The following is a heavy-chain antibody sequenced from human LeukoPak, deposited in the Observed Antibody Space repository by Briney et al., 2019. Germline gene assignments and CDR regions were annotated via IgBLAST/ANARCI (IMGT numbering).Heavy chain of an antibody. J-gene: IGHJ4*02. CDR1: GFTLSSYA. CDR2: ISGSGGST. V-gene: IGHV3-23*01. CDR3: ARATTYDILTGYSDY. Sequence: GGSLRLSCAASGFTLSSYAMSWVRQAPGKGLEWVSAISGSGGSTYYADSVKGRFTISRDNSKNTLYLQMNSLRAEDTAVYYCARATTYDILTGYSDYWGQGTLVTVSS. D-gene: IGHD3-9*01.